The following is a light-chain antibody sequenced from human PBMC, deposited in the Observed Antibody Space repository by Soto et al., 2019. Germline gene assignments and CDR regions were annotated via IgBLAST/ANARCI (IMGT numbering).Light chain of an antibody. J-gene: IGKJ2*03. CDR2: WAS. V-gene: IGKV4-1*01. Sequence: DIVMTQSPASLPVSLGESATINCWSSHSLLYSCNNKNYLAWSQQKPGQTPKLLIFWASTRKSGVPDRFSGSGSGTDFTLTIRRLKAEDVAVYYCQQYYHTPYSVGQGTKLDIK. CDR1: HSLLYSCNNKNY. CDR3: QQYYHTPYS.